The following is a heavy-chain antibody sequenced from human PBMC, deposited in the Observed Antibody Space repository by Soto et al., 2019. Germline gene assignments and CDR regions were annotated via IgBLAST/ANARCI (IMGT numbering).Heavy chain of an antibody. J-gene: IGHJ4*02. CDR2: IIPIFGTA. V-gene: IGHV1-69*13. CDR1: GGTFSSYA. CDR3: AREGSSGWYDLDY. Sequence: SVKVSCKASGGTFSSYAISWVRQAPGQGLEWMGGIIPIFGTANYAQKFQGRVTITADESTSTAYMELSSLRSEDTAVYYCAREGSSGWYDLDYWGQGTLVTVSS. D-gene: IGHD6-19*01.